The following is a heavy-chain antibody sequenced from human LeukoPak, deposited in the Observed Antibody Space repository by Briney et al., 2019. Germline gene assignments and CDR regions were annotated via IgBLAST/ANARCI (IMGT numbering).Heavy chain of an antibody. CDR1: GYTFTGYY. J-gene: IGHJ3*02. Sequence: ASVKVSRKASGYTFTGYYMHWVRQAPGQGLEWMGWINPNSGGTNYAQKFQGWVTMTRDTSISTAYMELSRLRSDDTAVYYCARATYDSSGYLDAFDIWGQGTMVTVSS. CDR3: ARATYDSSGYLDAFDI. D-gene: IGHD3-22*01. V-gene: IGHV1-2*04. CDR2: INPNSGGT.